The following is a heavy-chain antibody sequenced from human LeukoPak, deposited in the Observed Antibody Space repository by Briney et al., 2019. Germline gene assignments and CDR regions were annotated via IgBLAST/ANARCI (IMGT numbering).Heavy chain of an antibody. CDR3: ARDYTY. Sequence: PGGSLRLSCEASGFTFSTYIMTWVRQAPGKGLEWVSTIKAGAEATFYADSVKDRFTISRDNSKNTLYLQMNSLRAEDTAVYYCARDYTYWGQGTLVTVSS. CDR1: GFTFSTYI. V-gene: IGHV3-23*01. D-gene: IGHD4-11*01. CDR2: IKAGAEAT. J-gene: IGHJ4*02.